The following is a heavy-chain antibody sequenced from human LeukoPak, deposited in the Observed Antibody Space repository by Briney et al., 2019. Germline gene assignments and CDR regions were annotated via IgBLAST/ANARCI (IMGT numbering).Heavy chain of an antibody. V-gene: IGHV3-30*03. CDR1: GFSFGSYG. Sequence: GGSLRLSCAASGFSFGSYGIHWVRQAPGKGLEWVAVISHEGSYQNYADSVKGRFTISRDNAKNSLYLQMNSLRAEDTAVYYCAGDSFVAGTIVFSRTGTSLPARWGQGTLVTVSS. D-gene: IGHD6-19*01. CDR2: ISHEGSYQ. CDR3: AGDSFVAGTIVFSRTGTSLPAR. J-gene: IGHJ4*02.